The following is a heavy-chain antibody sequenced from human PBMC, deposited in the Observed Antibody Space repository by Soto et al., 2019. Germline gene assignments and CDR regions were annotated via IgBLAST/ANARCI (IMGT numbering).Heavy chain of an antibody. CDR1: GFTFSSYG. D-gene: IGHD6-13*01. J-gene: IGHJ6*03. Sequence: GGSLRLSCAASGFTFSSYGMHWVRQAPGKGLEWVAVIWYDGSNKYYADSVKGRFTISRDNSKNTLYLQMNSLRAEDTAVYYCARDEGIAAAGFYYYYMDVWGKGTTVTVSS. CDR2: IWYDGSNK. V-gene: IGHV3-33*01. CDR3: ARDEGIAAAGFYYYYMDV.